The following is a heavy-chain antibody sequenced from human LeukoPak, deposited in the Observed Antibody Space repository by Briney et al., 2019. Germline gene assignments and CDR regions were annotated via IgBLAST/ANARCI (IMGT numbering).Heavy chain of an antibody. CDR3: ARGGDDILTGYYSTQFDY. Sequence: ASVKVSCKASGYTFTGYYMHWVRQAPGQGLEWMGWINPNSGGTNYAQKFQGWVTMTRDTSISTAYVELSRLRSDDTAVYYCARGGDDILTGYYSTQFDYWGQGTLVTVSS. CDR2: INPNSGGT. D-gene: IGHD3-9*01. V-gene: IGHV1-2*04. J-gene: IGHJ4*02. CDR1: GYTFTGYY.